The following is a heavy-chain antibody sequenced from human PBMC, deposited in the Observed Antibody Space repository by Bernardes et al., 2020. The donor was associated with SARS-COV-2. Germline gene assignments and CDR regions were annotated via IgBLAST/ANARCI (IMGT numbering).Heavy chain of an antibody. J-gene: IGHJ4*02. V-gene: IGHV3-11*01. CDR3: ASGGGGYDPDFDS. CDR2: ISATGNTI. CDR1: GFRFSDYY. Sequence: GGSLRLSCAASGFRFSDYYMSWIRQAPGKGLEWISYISATGNTINYADSVKGRFAISRDNAKNSLHLQMNSLRAEDTALYYCASGGGGYDPDFDSWGQGTLVTVSS. D-gene: IGHD5-12*01.